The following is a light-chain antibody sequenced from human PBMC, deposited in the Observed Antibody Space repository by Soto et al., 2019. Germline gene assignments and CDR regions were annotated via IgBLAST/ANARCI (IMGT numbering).Light chain of an antibody. CDR3: QSYDSSRSGWV. V-gene: IGLV1-40*01. J-gene: IGLJ3*02. CDR1: SSNIGAGYD. Sequence: QSVLTQPPSVSGAPGQRVTISCTGSSSNIGAGYDVHWYQQLPGTAPKLLISGNSNRPSGVPDRFSGSKSGTSASLAITGLQAEEEADYYCQSYDSSRSGWVFGGGTKLTVL. CDR2: GNS.